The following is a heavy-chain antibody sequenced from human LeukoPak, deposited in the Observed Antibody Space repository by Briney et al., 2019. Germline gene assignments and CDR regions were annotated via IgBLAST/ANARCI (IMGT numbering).Heavy chain of an antibody. J-gene: IGHJ3*02. CDR2: ISAGGT. V-gene: IGHV3-23*01. Sequence: GGSLRLSCAASGFTFSNYAMSWVRQPPGKGMEWVSTISAGGTYYADSVKGRFTISRDNSKNTLYLQMDSLRAEDTALYYCAKSESSSYYDAFDIWGQGTLVTVSS. CDR3: AKSESSSYYDAFDI. CDR1: GFTFSNYA. D-gene: IGHD6-13*01.